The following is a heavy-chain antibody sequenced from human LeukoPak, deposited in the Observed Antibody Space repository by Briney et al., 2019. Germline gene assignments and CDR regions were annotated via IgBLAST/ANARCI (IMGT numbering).Heavy chain of an antibody. V-gene: IGHV3-23*01. D-gene: IGHD3-22*01. Sequence: GGSLRLSCAASGFTFRRYGMSWVRQAPEKGLEWVSAISGSGGSTYYGDSVKGRFTISRDNAKNSLYLQMNSLRAEDTAVYYCARDPPNDSSGYLGLEDYWGQGTLVTVSS. CDR3: ARDPPNDSSGYLGLEDY. J-gene: IGHJ4*02. CDR2: ISGSGGST. CDR1: GFTFRRYG.